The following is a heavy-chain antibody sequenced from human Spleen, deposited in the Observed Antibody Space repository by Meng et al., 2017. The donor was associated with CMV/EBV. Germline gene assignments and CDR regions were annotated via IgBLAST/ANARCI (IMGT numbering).Heavy chain of an antibody. J-gene: IGHJ4*02. V-gene: IGHV1-46*01. CDR1: GYSFTSYY. D-gene: IGHD4-17*01. CDR3: AMGGDYGDFHDPFDY. Sequence: ASVKVSCKASGYSFTSYYIHWVRQAPGQGLEWTGMINPSGGSTNYAQKFQDRVTMTRDTSTSTAYMELRSLRSDDTAVYYCAMGGDYGDFHDPFDYWGQGTLVTVSS. CDR2: INPSGGST.